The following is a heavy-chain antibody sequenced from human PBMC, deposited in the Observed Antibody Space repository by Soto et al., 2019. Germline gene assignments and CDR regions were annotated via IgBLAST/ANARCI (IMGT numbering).Heavy chain of an antibody. CDR2: IYYSGST. Sequence: PSDTLSLTCTVSGGSISSGGYYWSWIRQHPGKGLEWIGYIYYSGSTYYNPSLKGRLTISIDTSKNQFSLNLISVTAADTAVYYCASLSAGYYFDSSGYYFDYWGQGTLVTVSS. V-gene: IGHV4-31*03. J-gene: IGHJ4*02. CDR3: ASLSAGYYFDSSGYYFDY. CDR1: GGSISSGGYY. D-gene: IGHD3-22*01.